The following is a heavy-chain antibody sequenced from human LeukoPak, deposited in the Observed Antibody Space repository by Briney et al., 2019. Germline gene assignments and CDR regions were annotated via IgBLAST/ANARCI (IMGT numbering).Heavy chain of an antibody. J-gene: IGHJ4*02. V-gene: IGHV3-53*01. CDR3: ARAGDSSGWGYFDY. Sequence: GGSMRLSCAASGFTVSSNYMSWVRQAPGKGLEWVSVIYSGGSTYYADSVKGRFTISRDNSKNTLYLQMNSLRAEDTAVYYCARAGDSSGWGYFDYWGQGTLVTVSS. CDR2: IYSGGST. CDR1: GFTVSSNY. D-gene: IGHD6-19*01.